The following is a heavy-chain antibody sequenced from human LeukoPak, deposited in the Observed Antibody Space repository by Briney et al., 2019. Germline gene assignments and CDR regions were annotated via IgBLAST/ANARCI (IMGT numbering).Heavy chain of an antibody. CDR3: VRDPRDSYGTNWFVS. Sequence: GGSLRLSCVASGFSFGNYAMSWVRQAPGKGLQWVSQISGTGGATWYAGFARDRFTISRDNSKKTLYLQMSGLRVEDTAMYYCVRDPRDSYGTNWFVSWGQGTLLIVSS. CDR2: ISGTGGAT. V-gene: IGHV3-23*01. CDR1: GFSFGNYA. J-gene: IGHJ5*01. D-gene: IGHD2-21*01.